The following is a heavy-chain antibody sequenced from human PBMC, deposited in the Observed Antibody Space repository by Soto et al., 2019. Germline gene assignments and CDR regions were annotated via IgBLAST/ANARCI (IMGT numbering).Heavy chain of an antibody. CDR2: IDHNGVA. Sequence: XATLSLTCGVSGDSISSSSWWTWVRQTPGNGLEWIGKIDHNGVANYNPSLEGRVTISKDISKNQISLKVTSVTAADSAVYYCARMNRDYYYYGMDVWGQGATVTVSS. CDR1: GDSISSSSW. CDR3: ARMNRDYYYYGMDV. V-gene: IGHV4-4*02. J-gene: IGHJ6*02.